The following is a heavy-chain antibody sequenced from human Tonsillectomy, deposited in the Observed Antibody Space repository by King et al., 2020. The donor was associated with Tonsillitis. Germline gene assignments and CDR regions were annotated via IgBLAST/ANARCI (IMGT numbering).Heavy chain of an antibody. CDR1: GFTFDDYA. D-gene: IGHD5-18*01. CDR2: ISWNSGSI. J-gene: IGHJ4*02. Sequence: VQLVESGGGLVQPGRSLRLSCAASGFTFDDYAMHWVRQAPGKGLEWVSGISWNSGSIGYADSVKGRFTISRDNAKNSLYLQMNSLRAEDTALYYCAKDSYGGYSYGPRSGFDYWGQGTLVTVSS. CDR3: AKDSYGGYSYGPRSGFDY. V-gene: IGHV3-9*01.